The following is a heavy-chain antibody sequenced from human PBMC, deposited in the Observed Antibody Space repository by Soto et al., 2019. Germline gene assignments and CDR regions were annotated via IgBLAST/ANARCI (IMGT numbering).Heavy chain of an antibody. CDR3: ARGPGIMAKIDY. D-gene: IGHD3-16*01. V-gene: IGHV4-34*09. J-gene: IGHJ4*02. Sequence: PSETLSLTCAVYGGSFSGYYWTWIRQPPGTGLEWIGENNHSGSTNYNPSLKSRVTISVDTSKNQFSLKLSSVTAADTAVYYCARGPGIMAKIDYWGQGTLVTVSS. CDR2: NNHSGST. CDR1: GGSFSGYY.